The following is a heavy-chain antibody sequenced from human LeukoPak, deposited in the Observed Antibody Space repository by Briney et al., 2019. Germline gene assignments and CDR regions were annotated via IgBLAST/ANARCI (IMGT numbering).Heavy chain of an antibody. Sequence: LETLSLTCAVYGGSFSGYYWSWIRQPPGKGLEWIGEINHSGSTNYNPSLKSRVTISVDTSKNQFSLKLSSVTAADTAVYYCANPTGGYVLTWGQGTLVTVSS. CDR1: GGSFSGYY. D-gene: IGHD5-12*01. CDR3: ANPTGGYVLT. V-gene: IGHV4-34*01. CDR2: INHSGST. J-gene: IGHJ5*02.